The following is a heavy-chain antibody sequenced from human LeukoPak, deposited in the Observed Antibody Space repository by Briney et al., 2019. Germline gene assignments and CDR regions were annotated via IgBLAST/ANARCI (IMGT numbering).Heavy chain of an antibody. V-gene: IGHV4-59*01. CDR2: IYYSGST. J-gene: IGHJ3*02. CDR3: ARGRVEGSSWYFDI. Sequence: PSETLSLTCTVSGGSISSYYWSWIRQPPGKGLEWIGYIYYSGSTNYNPSLKSRVTISVDTSKNQFSLKLSSVTAADTAVYYCARGRVEGSSWYFDIWGQGTMVTVSS. CDR1: GGSISSYY. D-gene: IGHD6-13*01.